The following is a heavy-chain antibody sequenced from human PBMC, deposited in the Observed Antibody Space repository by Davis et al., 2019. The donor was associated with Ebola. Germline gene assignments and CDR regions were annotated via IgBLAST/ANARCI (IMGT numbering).Heavy chain of an antibody. D-gene: IGHD3-3*01. CDR2: IIPVFGIP. V-gene: IGHV1-69*13. CDR3: ARDQSGFWSGYSDY. Sequence: SVKVSCKASGGTFSSYGISWVRQAPGQGLDWMGGIIPVFGIPKYAQKFQGRVTITADESTSTAYMELSSLRSEDTAVYFCARDQSGFWSGYSDYWGQGTLVTVSS. J-gene: IGHJ4*02. CDR1: GGTFSSYG.